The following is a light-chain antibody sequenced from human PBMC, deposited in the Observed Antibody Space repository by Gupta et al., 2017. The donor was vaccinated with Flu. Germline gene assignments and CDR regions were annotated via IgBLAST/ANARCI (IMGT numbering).Light chain of an antibody. CDR3: HAGDCSTAEVV. J-gene: IGLJ2*01. CDR2: ENY. CDR1: KLGEQF. V-gene: IGLV3-1*01. Sequence: SYALTQPPSVSVSPGQPANITCSGDKLGEQFPSWYQQKPGQSALLVIFENYGRTSGIPERFSGSTAGNSATLTISGTPAMDEADYYCHAGDCSTAEVVFGGGTKLTVL.